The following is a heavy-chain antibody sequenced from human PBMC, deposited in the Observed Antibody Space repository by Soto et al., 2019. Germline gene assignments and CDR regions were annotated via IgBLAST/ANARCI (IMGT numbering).Heavy chain of an antibody. CDR1: GGTFSRHA. CDR2: IIPIFGTA. J-gene: IGHJ4*02. CDR3: ARAGYSSGWYDY. Sequence: QVQLVQSGAEVRKPGSSVKVSCKASGGTFSRHAISWVRQAPGQGLEWMGGIIPIFGTANHAQKFQGRVTIIADESTSTVYMELRSLRSDDTAVYYCARAGYSSGWYDYWGQGTLVTVSS. D-gene: IGHD6-19*01. V-gene: IGHV1-69*01.